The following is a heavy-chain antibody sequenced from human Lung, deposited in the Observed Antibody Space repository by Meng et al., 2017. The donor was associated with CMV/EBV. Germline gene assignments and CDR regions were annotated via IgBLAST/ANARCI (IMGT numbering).Heavy chain of an antibody. Sequence: SVKVSCKASGGTFSSYAISWVRQAPGQGLEWMGGIIPIFGTANYAQKFQGRVTITMDESTSTAYMELSSLRSEDTAVYYCATLPEGAIFGDYGMDVWGQGTTVTVSS. J-gene: IGHJ6*02. CDR1: GGTFSSYA. CDR2: IIPIFGTA. D-gene: IGHD3-3*01. V-gene: IGHV1-69*05. CDR3: ATLPEGAIFGDYGMDV.